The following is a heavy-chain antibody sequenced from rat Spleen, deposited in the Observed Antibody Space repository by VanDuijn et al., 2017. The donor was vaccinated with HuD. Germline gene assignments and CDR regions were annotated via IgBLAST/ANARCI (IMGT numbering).Heavy chain of an antibody. CDR3: TGGYSSYWYFDF. V-gene: IGHV5-19*01. J-gene: IGHJ1*01. CDR2: ISPSGAIT. D-gene: IGHD1-2*01. Sequence: EVHLVESGGGLVQPGGSLRLSCAASGFTFSNYGMHWIRQAPTKGLEWVASISPSGAITNYRNSVKGRFTISRDNAKSTQSLQMDSLRSEDTATYYCTGGYSSYWYFDFWGPGTMVTVSS. CDR1: GFTFSNYG.